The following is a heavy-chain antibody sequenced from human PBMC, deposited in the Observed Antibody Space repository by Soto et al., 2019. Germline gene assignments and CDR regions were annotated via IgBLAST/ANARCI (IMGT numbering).Heavy chain of an antibody. D-gene: IGHD3-3*01. CDR3: AKNTIFGVVKLSNWFDP. CDR1: GFTFSSYA. J-gene: IGHJ5*02. V-gene: IGHV3-23*01. Sequence: GGSLRLSCAASGFTFSSYAMSWVRQAPGKGLEWVSAISGSGGSTYYADSVKGRFTISRDNSKNTLYLQMNSLRAEDTAVYYCAKNTIFGVVKLSNWFDPWGQGTLVTVSS. CDR2: ISGSGGST.